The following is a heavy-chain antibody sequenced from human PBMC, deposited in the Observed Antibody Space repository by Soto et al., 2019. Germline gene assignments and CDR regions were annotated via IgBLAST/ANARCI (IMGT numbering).Heavy chain of an antibody. J-gene: IGHJ6*02. CDR2: ISAYNGNT. CDR3: AREGGSGNYRYYAMDV. CDR1: GYTFTSYG. Sequence: GAAVKVSCKASGYTFTSYGLSWVRQAPGQGLEWMGWISAYNGNTNYAQNFQGRVTMTTDTSTSTAYMELRSLRSDDTAVYYCAREGGSGNYRYYAMDVWGQGTTVTVSS. D-gene: IGHD3-10*01. V-gene: IGHV1-18*01.